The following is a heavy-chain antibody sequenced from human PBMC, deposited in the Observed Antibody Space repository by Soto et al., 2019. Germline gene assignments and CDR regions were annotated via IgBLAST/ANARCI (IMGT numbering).Heavy chain of an antibody. Sequence: EVQLVESGGGLIQLGGSLRLSCAASGFSVSSKYMTWVRQAPGKGLEWVSVIYGGSTTYYADSVKGRFTISRDNSKNTLYLQMNSLRAEDTAVYYCVQTTGWPGFDFWGQGTLVTVSS. D-gene: IGHD6-19*01. V-gene: IGHV3-53*01. CDR2: IYGGSTT. CDR1: GFSVSSKY. J-gene: IGHJ4*02. CDR3: VQTTGWPGFDF.